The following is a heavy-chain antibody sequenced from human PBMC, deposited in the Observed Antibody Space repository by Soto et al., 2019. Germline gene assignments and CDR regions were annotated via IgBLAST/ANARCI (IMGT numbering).Heavy chain of an antibody. CDR2: INTGNGNT. CDR1: RDTYTKYV. Sequence: QVQLVQSGAEVKKPGASVKVSCKVSRDTYTKYVIHWVRQAPGQRLEWMAWINTGNGNTMYSPKLQDRLTITRDTSASTVYMELSSLRSEYTTLYYCARGQCSSASCFYFDYWGQGSLVTVSS. V-gene: IGHV1-3*04. J-gene: IGHJ4*02. D-gene: IGHD2-2*01. CDR3: ARGQCSSASCFYFDY.